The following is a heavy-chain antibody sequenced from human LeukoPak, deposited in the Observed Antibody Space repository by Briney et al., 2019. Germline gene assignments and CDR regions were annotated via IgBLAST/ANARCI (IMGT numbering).Heavy chain of an antibody. CDR2: INSDGSTT. CDR1: GFTFSSYW. Sequence: SGGSLRLSCTASGFTFSSYWMHWVRQAPGKGLVWVSRINSDGSTTNYADSVKGRFTISRDNAKNTLYLQMNSLRAEDTAVYYCARGGDSTGYSLLGYWDQGTLVTVSS. V-gene: IGHV3-74*01. CDR3: ARGGDSTGYSLLGY. J-gene: IGHJ4*02. D-gene: IGHD3-22*01.